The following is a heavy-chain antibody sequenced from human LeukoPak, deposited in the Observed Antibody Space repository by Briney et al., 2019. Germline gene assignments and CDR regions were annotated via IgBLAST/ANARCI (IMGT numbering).Heavy chain of an antibody. CDR2: IYPSGST. J-gene: IGHJ3*02. D-gene: IGHD2-15*01. CDR3: ARDRGSHDAFDI. V-gene: IGHV4-30-2*01. CDR1: GGSINSRGYS. Sequence: SQTLSLTCDVSGGSINSRGYSWSWFRQPPGKGLEWIGYIYPSGSTSYNPSLESRVTISLDRSKTQFSLNLRSVTAADTAVYFCARDRGSHDAFDIWGQGTMVTVSS.